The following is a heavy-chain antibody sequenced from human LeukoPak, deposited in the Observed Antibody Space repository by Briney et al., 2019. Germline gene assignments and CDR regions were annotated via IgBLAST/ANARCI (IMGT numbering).Heavy chain of an antibody. V-gene: IGHV3-30-3*01. Sequence: GRSLRLSCAASGFTFDDYAMHWVRQAPGKGLEWVAVISYDGSNKYYADSVKGRFTISRDNSKNTLYLQMNSLRAEDTAVYYCARDKERYFDWSHWLRYYYYGMDVWGQGTTVTVSS. J-gene: IGHJ6*02. D-gene: IGHD3-9*01. CDR1: GFTFDDYA. CDR2: ISYDGSNK. CDR3: ARDKERYFDWSHWLRYYYYGMDV.